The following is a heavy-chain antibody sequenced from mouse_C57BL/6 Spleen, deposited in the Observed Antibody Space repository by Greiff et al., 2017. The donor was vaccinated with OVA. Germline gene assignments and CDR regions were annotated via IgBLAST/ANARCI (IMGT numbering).Heavy chain of an antibody. J-gene: IGHJ1*03. CDR2: ISYDGSN. V-gene: IGHV3-6*01. CDR1: GYSITSGYY. Sequence: EVKVEESGPGLVKPSQSLSLTCSVTGYSITSGYYWNWIRQFPGNKLEWMGYISYDGSNNYNPSLKNRISITRDTSKNQFFLKLNSVTTEDTATYYCARRDDYDWYFDVWGTGTTVTVSS. CDR3: ARRDDYDWYFDV. D-gene: IGHD2-4*01.